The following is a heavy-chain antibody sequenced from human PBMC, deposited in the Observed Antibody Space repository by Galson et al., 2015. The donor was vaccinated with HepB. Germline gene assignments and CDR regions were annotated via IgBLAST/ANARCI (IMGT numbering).Heavy chain of an antibody. J-gene: IGHJ2*01. D-gene: IGHD2-21*02. CDR3: AKDIQGGDSFWYFDL. V-gene: IGHV3-9*01. Sequence: FLRLSCAASGFTFDDYAMHWVRQAPGKGLEWVSGISWNSGTIGYADSVKGRFTISRDNAKNSLYLQMNSLRPDDTAFYYCAKDIQGGDSFWYFDLWGRGTLVTVSS. CDR2: ISWNSGTI. CDR1: GFTFDDYA.